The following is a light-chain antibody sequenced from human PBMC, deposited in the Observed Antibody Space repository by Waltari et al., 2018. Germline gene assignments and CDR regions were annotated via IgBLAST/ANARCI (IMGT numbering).Light chain of an antibody. V-gene: IGKV2D-29*01. Sequence: DIVMTQTPPPLSVTLGQPASIPCQSSLSPAHRDGTTYSYWYFQKAGQPPQLLIYEGSNRVFGVPDRFSGSGSATEFTLKISRVGAEDVGSFYCMQSLLVPLTFGGGTKVEFK. CDR2: EGS. CDR3: MQSLLVPLT. J-gene: IGKJ4*01. CDR1: LSPAHRDGTTY.